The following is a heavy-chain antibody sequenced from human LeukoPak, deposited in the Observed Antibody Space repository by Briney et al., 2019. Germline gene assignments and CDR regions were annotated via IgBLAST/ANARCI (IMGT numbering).Heavy chain of an antibody. CDR2: IYTSGST. Sequence: SETLSLTCTVSGGSISSGSYYWSWIRQPAGKGLEWIGRIYTSGSTNYNPSLKSRVTISVDTSRNQFSLKLNSVTAADTAVYYCARDWGNFGQWLPLLNWGQGTLVTVSS. D-gene: IGHD6-19*01. CDR3: ARDWGNFGQWLPLLN. J-gene: IGHJ4*02. V-gene: IGHV4-61*02. CDR1: GGSISSGSYY.